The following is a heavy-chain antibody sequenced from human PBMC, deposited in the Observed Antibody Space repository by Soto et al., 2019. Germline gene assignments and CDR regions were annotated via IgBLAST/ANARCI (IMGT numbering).Heavy chain of an antibody. D-gene: IGHD2-8*01. V-gene: IGHV4-30-4*01. CDR2: IYYSGST. CDR1: GGSISSGDYY. Sequence: QVQLQESGPGLVKPSQTLSLTCTVSGGSISSGDYYWSWIRQPPGKGLEWIGYIYYSGSTYYNPSLKSRVTISVDTSKNQFSLKLSSVTAADTAVYYCARDRGCTNGVCYRYYYYYGMAVWGQGTTVTVSS. J-gene: IGHJ6*02. CDR3: ARDRGCTNGVCYRYYYYYGMAV.